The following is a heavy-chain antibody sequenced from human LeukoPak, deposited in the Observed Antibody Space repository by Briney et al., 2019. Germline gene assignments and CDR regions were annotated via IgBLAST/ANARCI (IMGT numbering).Heavy chain of an antibody. V-gene: IGHV4-4*07. CDR1: GGSISSYY. CDR3: ARDSSGYYFFDY. D-gene: IGHD3-22*01. J-gene: IGHJ4*02. Sequence: WETLSLTCTVSGGSISSYYWSWLRQPAGQGLEWVGRIYTSGSTNYNPSHKSRVTMSVDTVKSQFSLKLSSVTAADTAVYYCARDSSGYYFFDYWGQGTLVTVSS. CDR2: IYTSGST.